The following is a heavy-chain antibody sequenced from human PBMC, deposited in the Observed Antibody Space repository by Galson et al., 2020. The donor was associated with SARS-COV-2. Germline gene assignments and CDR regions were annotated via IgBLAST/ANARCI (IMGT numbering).Heavy chain of an antibody. D-gene: IGHD3-10*01. Sequence: GESLKISCAASGFTFSSYGMHWVRQAPGKGLEWVAVISYDGSNKYYADSVKGRFTISRDNSKNTLYLQMNSLRAEDTAVYYCARDVETHLLLWFGETRFNYGMDVWGQGTTVTVCS. CDR1: GFTFSSYG. J-gene: IGHJ6*02. CDR2: ISYDGSNK. CDR3: ARDVETHLLLWFGETRFNYGMDV. V-gene: IGHV3-30*03.